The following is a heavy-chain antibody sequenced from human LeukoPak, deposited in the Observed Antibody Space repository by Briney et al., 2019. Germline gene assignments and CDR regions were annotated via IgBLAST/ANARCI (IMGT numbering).Heavy chain of an antibody. J-gene: IGHJ6*02. D-gene: IGHD3-10*01. CDR3: ARLVRGVGGLDV. Sequence: GGSLRLSCEVSGFTFSSYWMSWVRQAPGKGLEWVANIKQDGSEIYYVDSVRGRLTISRDNAKNSLYLQMNSLRAEDTAVYYCARLVRGVGGLDVWGQGTTLTVSS. V-gene: IGHV3-7*01. CDR2: IKQDGSEI. CDR1: GFTFSSYW.